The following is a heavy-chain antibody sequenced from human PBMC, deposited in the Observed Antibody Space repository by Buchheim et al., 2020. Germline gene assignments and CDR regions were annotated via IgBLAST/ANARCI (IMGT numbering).Heavy chain of an antibody. CDR1: GGSVTSGNFY. Sequence: QVQLQESGPGLVKPSETLSVTCTVSGGSVTSGNFYWSWIRQPPGKGLEWIGYIYSSGSTNYHPSLKSRVSISVATSNNQFSLKLNSVTAADSAVYYCARAHYYDVTGYYSYDFDYWGQGT. CDR2: IYSSGST. J-gene: IGHJ4*02. V-gene: IGHV4-61*01. D-gene: IGHD3-22*01. CDR3: ARAHYYDVTGYYSYDFDY.